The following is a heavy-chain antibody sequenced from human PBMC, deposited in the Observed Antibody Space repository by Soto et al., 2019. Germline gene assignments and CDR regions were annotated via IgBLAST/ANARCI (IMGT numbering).Heavy chain of an antibody. CDR2: VYYTGDT. Sequence: QVQLQQSGPRLVKPSETLSLTCTVSSGPSRSYNWGWIRQSPRRGLEWIGYVYYTGDTAYNPSLKSPRTISADASTKNNSLILSSATAADTAVYYCVPQGIDCLHGLADGWGEGTPVTVSS. CDR3: VPQGIDCLHGLADG. J-gene: IGHJ6*04. CDR1: SGPSRSYN. V-gene: IGHV4-59*08. D-gene: IGHD2-21*02.